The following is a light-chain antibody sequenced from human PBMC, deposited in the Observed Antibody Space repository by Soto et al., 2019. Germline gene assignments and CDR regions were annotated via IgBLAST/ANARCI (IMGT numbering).Light chain of an antibody. CDR3: SSYVSGNTVV. CDR2: DVI. CDR1: SSDVGGYNY. V-gene: IGLV2-14*03. J-gene: IGLJ3*02. Sequence: QSVLTQPASVSGSPGQSITISCTGTSSDVGGYNYVCWHQHHPGKAPKLIIYDVINRPSGVSNRISASKSGNTASLTISGLQAEVEADYVCSSYVSGNTVVFGGGTKLTVL.